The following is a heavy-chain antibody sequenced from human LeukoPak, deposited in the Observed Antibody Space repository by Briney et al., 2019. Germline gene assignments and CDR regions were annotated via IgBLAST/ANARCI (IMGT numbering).Heavy chain of an antibody. Sequence: ASVKVSCKASGYTFTSYYMHWVRQAPGQGLEWMGIINPSGGSTSYAQKFQGRVTMTRDTSTSTVYMELSSLRSEDTAVYHCARDDYSNYFDYWGQGTLVTVSS. V-gene: IGHV1-46*03. CDR3: ARDDYSNYFDY. D-gene: IGHD4-11*01. CDR1: GYTFTSYY. J-gene: IGHJ4*02. CDR2: INPSGGST.